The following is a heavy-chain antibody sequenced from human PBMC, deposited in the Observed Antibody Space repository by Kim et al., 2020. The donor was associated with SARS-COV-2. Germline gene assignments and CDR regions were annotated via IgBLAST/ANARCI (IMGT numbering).Heavy chain of an antibody. CDR3: SGSTGWYRLDY. V-gene: IGHV4-4*02. Sequence: THYNPSLKSRVTISVDKSKNHVSLNLTSVTAADTAVYYCSGSTGWYRLDYWGQGTLVTVSS. CDR2: T. D-gene: IGHD6-19*01. J-gene: IGHJ4*02.